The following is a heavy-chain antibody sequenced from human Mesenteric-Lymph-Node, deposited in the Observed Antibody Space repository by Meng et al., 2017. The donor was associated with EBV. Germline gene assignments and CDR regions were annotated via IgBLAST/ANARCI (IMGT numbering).Heavy chain of an antibody. CDR3: AKNSGLDY. CDR1: GLTFSSQA. J-gene: IGHJ4*02. V-gene: IGHV3-23*05. CDR2: IYQSGSSA. Sequence: VGLLESGGGLVKPGGSLRLSCAASGLTFSSQAMYWVRQAPGKGLEWVSGIYQSGSSAYYADSVKGRFTVSRDNSKNMLYLQMNSLRAEDTAIYYCAKNSGLDYWGQGTLVTVSS.